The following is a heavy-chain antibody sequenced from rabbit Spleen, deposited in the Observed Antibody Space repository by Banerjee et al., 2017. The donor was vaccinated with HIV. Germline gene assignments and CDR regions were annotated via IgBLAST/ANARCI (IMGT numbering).Heavy chain of an antibody. J-gene: IGHJ4*01. CDR1: GFSFSSGYD. CDR2: IYTGSGST. Sequence: QSLEESGGDLVKPGTSLTLTCTASGFSFSSGYDMCWVRQAPGKGLEWIACIYTGSGSTYYATWAKRRFTISKTSSTTVTLQMTSLTVADTATYFCARVSESSGWGEDLWGPGTLVTVS. D-gene: IGHD4-1*01. V-gene: IGHV1S40*01. CDR3: ARVSESSGWGEDL.